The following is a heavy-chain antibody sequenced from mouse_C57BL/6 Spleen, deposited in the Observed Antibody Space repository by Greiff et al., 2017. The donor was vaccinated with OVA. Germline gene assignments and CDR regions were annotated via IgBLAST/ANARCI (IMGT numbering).Heavy chain of an antibody. J-gene: IGHJ2*01. V-gene: IGHV1-59*01. CDR3: ARKNYGSTYYFDY. CDR2: IDPSDSYT. CDR1: GYTFTSYW. Sequence: QVQLQQPGAELVRPGPSVKLSCKASGYTFTSYWMHWVKQRPGQGLEWIGVIDPSDSYTNYNQKFKGKATLTVDTSSSTAYMQLSSLTSEDSAVYYCARKNYGSTYYFDYWGQGTTLTVSS. D-gene: IGHD1-1*01.